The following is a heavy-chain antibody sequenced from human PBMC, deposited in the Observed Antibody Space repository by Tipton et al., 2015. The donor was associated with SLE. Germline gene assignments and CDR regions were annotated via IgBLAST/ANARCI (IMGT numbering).Heavy chain of an antibody. CDR3: ARDGGYCSSTSCSYYFDY. D-gene: IGHD2-2*01. Sequence: QLVQSGAEVKKPGASVKVSCKASGYTFTSYYMHWVRQAPGQGLEWMGIINPSGGSKSYAQKFQGRDTMTRDTSTSTAYMELSSRRSEDTAVYYCARDGGYCSSTSCSYYFDYWGQGTLITVSS. CDR1: GYTFTSYY. V-gene: IGHV1-46*01. CDR2: INPSGGSK. J-gene: IGHJ4*02.